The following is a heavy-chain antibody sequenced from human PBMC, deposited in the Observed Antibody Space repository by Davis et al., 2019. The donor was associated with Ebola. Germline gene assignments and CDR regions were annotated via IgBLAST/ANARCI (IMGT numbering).Heavy chain of an antibody. CDR1: GYTLTELS. J-gene: IGHJ6*02. D-gene: IGHD2-21*01. CDR3: ATSAIRARYYYYYGMDV. Sequence: ASVKVSCKVSGYTLTELSMHWVRQAPGKGLEWMGGFDPEDGETIYAQKFQGRVTMTEDTSTDTAYMELSSLRSEDTAVYYCATSAIRARYYYYYGMDVWGQGTTVTVSS. CDR2: FDPEDGET. V-gene: IGHV1-24*01.